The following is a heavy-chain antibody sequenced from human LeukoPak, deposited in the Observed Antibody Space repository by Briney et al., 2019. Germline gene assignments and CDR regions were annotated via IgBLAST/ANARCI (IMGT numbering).Heavy chain of an antibody. CDR1: GDSVSSNSAA. CDR2: TYYRSKWYY. CDR3: ARGATAYYDY. Sequence: SQTLSLTCAISGDSVSSNSAAWNRVRQSPSRGLEWLGRTYYRSKWYYDYAVSVRSRITINPDTSKNQFSLHLNSVTPEDTAVYYCARGATAYYDYWGQGTLVTVSS. D-gene: IGHD5-12*01. V-gene: IGHV6-1*01. J-gene: IGHJ4*02.